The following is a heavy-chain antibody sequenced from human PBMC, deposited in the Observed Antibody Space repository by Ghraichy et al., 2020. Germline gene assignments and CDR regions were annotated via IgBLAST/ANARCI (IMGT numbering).Heavy chain of an antibody. CDR2: IKQDGSEK. V-gene: IGHV3-7*01. CDR3: ARDWRGGDYYYYGMDV. CDR1: GFTFSSYW. D-gene: IGHD3-3*01. Sequence: GGSLRLSCAASGFTFSSYWMSWVRQAPGKGLEWVANIKQDGSEKYYVDSVKGRFTISRDNAKNSLYLQMNSLRAEDTAVYYCARDWRGGDYYYYGMDVWGQGTTVTVSS. J-gene: IGHJ6*02.